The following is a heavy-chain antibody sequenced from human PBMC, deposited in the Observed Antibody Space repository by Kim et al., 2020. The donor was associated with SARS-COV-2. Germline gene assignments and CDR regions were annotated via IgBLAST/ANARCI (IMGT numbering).Heavy chain of an antibody. Sequence: GGSLRLSCVASGFTFDDYGMSWVRQAPGKGLEWVSGINWNGGSTGYADSVKGRFTISRDNAKNSLYLQMNSLRAEDTALYYCARGPGPYYYDSSGYYSDYWGQGTLVTVSS. V-gene: IGHV3-20*04. J-gene: IGHJ4*02. CDR2: INWNGGST. CDR1: GFTFDDYG. CDR3: ARGPGPYYYDSSGYYSDY. D-gene: IGHD3-22*01.